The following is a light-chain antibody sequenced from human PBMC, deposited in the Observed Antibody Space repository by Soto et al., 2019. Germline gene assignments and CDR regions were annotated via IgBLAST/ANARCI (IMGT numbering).Light chain of an antibody. CDR3: QQYNNWPRAT. CDR1: QSISSN. CDR2: RTS. Sequence: DIGMTNSPATLSVSPGERATLSCRASQSISSNLAWYQQKPGQAPRLLMFRTSSRATGFPARFSGSGSGTEFNLTISSLQSEDFGVYYCQQYNNWPRATFGGGTKVDIK. J-gene: IGKJ4*01. V-gene: IGKV3-15*01.